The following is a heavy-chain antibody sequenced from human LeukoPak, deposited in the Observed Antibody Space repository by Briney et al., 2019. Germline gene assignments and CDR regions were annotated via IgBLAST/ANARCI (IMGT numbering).Heavy chain of an antibody. CDR2: ISSTSIYI. CDR3: AREKGVSSSSSIDY. V-gene: IGHV3-21*01. CDR1: GFTFSDYS. Sequence: PGGSLRLSCSVSGFTFSDYSMTWVRQAPGRGLEWVSSISSTSIYIYSADSVKGRFTISRDHAKNSLYLQMSSLRAEDTAVYYCAREKGVSSSSSIDYWGQGTLVTVSS. D-gene: IGHD6-6*01. J-gene: IGHJ4*02.